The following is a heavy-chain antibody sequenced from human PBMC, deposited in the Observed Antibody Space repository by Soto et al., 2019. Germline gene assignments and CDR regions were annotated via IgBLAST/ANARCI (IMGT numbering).Heavy chain of an antibody. V-gene: IGHV1-69*06. D-gene: IGHD3-3*01. CDR1: GGTFSSYA. J-gene: IGHJ4*02. Sequence: QVQLVQSGAEVKKPGSSVKVSCKASGGTFSSYAISWVRQAPGQGLEWMGGIIPIFGTANYAQKFQGRVTITADKYTSTAYMELSSLRSEDTAVYYCARGVLRFLEWVKGGFDYWGQGTLVTVSS. CDR2: IIPIFGTA. CDR3: ARGVLRFLEWVKGGFDY.